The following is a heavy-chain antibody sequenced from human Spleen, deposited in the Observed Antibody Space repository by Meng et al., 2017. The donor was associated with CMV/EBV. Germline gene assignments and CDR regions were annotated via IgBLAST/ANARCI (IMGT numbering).Heavy chain of an antibody. V-gene: IGHV3-20*04. CDR3: ARGLNYGEDWDYYGMDV. D-gene: IGHD4-17*01. Sequence: GESLKISCAGSGFTFDDYGMSWVRQAPGKGLEWVSGINWNGGSTGYADSVKGRFTISRDNAKNSLYLQMNSLRAEDTAVYYCARGLNYGEDWDYYGMDVWGQGTTVTVSS. CDR2: INWNGGST. CDR1: GFTFDDYG. J-gene: IGHJ6*02.